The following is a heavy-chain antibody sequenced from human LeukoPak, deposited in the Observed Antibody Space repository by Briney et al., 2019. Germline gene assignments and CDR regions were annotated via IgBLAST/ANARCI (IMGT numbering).Heavy chain of an antibody. CDR2: INPSGGST. V-gene: IGHV1-46*01. Sequence: ASVKVSCKASRYTFTSYYMHWVRQAPGQGLEWMGIINPSGGSTSYAQKFQGRVTMTRDTSTSTVYMELSSLRSEDTAVYYCARARPGRNLYYYYYGMDVWGQGTTVTVSS. CDR1: RYTFTSYY. J-gene: IGHJ6*02. CDR3: ARARPGRNLYYYYYGMDV.